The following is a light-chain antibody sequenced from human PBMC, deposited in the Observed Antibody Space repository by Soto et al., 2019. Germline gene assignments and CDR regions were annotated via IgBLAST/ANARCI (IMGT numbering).Light chain of an antibody. CDR1: QSISTY. CDR3: QQSYRTPRT. Sequence: DIQMTQSPSSLSASVGDRVNITCRASQSISTYLNWYQHKPGKAPKLLMHAASSLDRGVPSRFSGSGSGTDFTLTISSLQPADCATYYCQQSYRTPRTFGQGTKVDIK. V-gene: IGKV1-39*01. J-gene: IGKJ1*01. CDR2: AAS.